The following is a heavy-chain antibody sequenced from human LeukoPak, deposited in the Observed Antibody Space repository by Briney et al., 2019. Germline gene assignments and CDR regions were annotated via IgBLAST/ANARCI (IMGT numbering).Heavy chain of an antibody. CDR1: GFTFSSYA. J-gene: IGHJ3*02. CDR2: ISYDGSNK. CDR3: AREFQDAFDI. V-gene: IGHV3-30*04. Sequence: PGGSLRLSCAASGFTFSSYAMHWVRQAPGKGLEWVAVISYDGSNKYYADSVKGRFTISRDNSKNTLYLQMNSLRAEDTAVYYCAREFQDAFDIWGQGTMVTVSS.